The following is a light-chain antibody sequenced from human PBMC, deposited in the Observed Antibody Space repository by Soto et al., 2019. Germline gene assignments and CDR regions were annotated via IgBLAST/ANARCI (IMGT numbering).Light chain of an antibody. CDR3: ATWDDSLNGWV. J-gene: IGLJ3*02. CDR1: NSNIGRDT. CDR2: SND. Sequence: QPVLTQPPSASGTPGQRVTISCYGTNSNIGRDTVTWYQHLPGTAPKLLIYSNDQRPSGVPGRFSGSRSGTSASLAISGLQSEDEADYYCATWDDSLNGWVFGGGTQLTVL. V-gene: IGLV1-44*01.